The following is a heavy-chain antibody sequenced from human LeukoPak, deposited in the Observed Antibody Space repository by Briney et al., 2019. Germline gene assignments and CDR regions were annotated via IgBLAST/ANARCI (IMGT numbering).Heavy chain of an antibody. J-gene: IGHJ3*02. CDR1: GFTFSSYS. V-gene: IGHV3-21*01. CDR2: ISSSSSYI. CDR3: ARDGSYGSGSYYWYAFDI. D-gene: IGHD3-10*01. Sequence: GGSLRLSCAASGFTFSSYSMNWVRQAPGKGLEWVSSISSSSSYIYYADSVKGRLTISRDNAKNSLYLQMNSLRAEDTAVYYCARDGSYGSGSYYWYAFDIWGQGTMVTVSS.